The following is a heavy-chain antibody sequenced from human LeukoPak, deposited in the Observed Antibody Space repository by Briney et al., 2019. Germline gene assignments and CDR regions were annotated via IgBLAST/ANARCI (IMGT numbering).Heavy chain of an antibody. J-gene: IGHJ4*02. V-gene: IGHV3-21*01. Sequence: GGSLRLSCAASGFTFSSYSMNWVRQAPGKGLEWVSSISSSSSYIYYADSVKGRFTISRDNAKNSLYLQMNSLRAEDTAVYYCARASMVRGGGGDYWGQGTLVTVSS. CDR2: ISSSSSYI. D-gene: IGHD3-10*01. CDR1: GFTFSSYS. CDR3: ARASMVRGGGGDY.